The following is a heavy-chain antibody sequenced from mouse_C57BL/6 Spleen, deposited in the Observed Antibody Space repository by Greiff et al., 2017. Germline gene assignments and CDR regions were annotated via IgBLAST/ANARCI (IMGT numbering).Heavy chain of an antibody. J-gene: IGHJ1*03. CDR2: IYPGDGDT. D-gene: IGHD2-12*01. CDR3: ARPSYDWYFDV. V-gene: IGHV1-80*01. Sequence: VMLVESGAELVKPGASVKISCKASGYAFSSYWMNWVKQRPGKGLEWIGQIYPGDGDTNYNGKFKGKATLTADKSSSTAYMQLSSLTSEDSAVYFCARPSYDWYFDVWGTGTTVTVSS. CDR1: GYAFSSYW.